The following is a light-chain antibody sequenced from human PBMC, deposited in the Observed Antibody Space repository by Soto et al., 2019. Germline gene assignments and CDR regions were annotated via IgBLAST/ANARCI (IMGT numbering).Light chain of an antibody. CDR3: QQYGSSGT. J-gene: IGKJ1*01. Sequence: VLTQSPGTLSLSPGERATLSYRASHSVSNNYLAWYGQKPGQAARLLVYGASNSATGIPDRYSRGGCGADVAHNITRLKPEEFALYYCQQYGSSGTFGPGTKVDI. V-gene: IGKV3-20*01. CDR2: GAS. CDR1: HSVSNNY.